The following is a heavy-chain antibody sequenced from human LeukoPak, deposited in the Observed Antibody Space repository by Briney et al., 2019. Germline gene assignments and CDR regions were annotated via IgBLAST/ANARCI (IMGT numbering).Heavy chain of an antibody. D-gene: IGHD6-19*01. Sequence: ASVKVSCKASGGTFSSYAISWVRQAPGQGLEWMGGIIPIFGTANYAQKFQGRVTITADESTSTAYMELSSLRSEDTAVYYCAKGLEQWLVLQYFQRWGQGTLVTVSS. CDR3: AKGLEQWLVLQYFQR. CDR2: IIPIFGTA. CDR1: GGTFSSYA. J-gene: IGHJ1*01. V-gene: IGHV1-69*13.